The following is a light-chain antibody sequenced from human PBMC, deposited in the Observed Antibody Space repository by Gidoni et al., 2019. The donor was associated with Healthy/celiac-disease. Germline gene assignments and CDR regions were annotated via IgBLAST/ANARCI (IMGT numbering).Light chain of an antibody. CDR2: GAS. J-gene: IGKJ1*01. CDR1: QSVSSN. CDR3: QQYNNWPRT. Sequence: EIQVTQSPATLSVSPGERAALSCRASQSVSSNLAWYQQKPGQAPILLIYGASTRSTGIPARFSGGGSWTEFTLTISSLQSEDFAVYYCQQYNNWPRTFGQGTKVEIK. V-gene: IGKV3-15*01.